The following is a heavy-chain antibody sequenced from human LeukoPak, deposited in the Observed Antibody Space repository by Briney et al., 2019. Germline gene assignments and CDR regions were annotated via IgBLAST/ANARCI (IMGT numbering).Heavy chain of an antibody. CDR3: ARGSPYYYDSRNAFDI. D-gene: IGHD3-22*01. Sequence: PSETLSLTCAVSGYSISSGYYWGWIRQPPGKGLEWIGSIYHSGSTYYNPSLKSRVTISVDTSKNQFSLKLSSVTAADTAVYYCARGSPYYYDSRNAFDIWGQGTMVTVSS. J-gene: IGHJ3*02. CDR2: IYHSGST. CDR1: GYSISSGYY. V-gene: IGHV4-38-2*01.